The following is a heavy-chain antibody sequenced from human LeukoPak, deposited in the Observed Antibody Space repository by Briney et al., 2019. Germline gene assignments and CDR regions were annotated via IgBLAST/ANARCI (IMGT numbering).Heavy chain of an antibody. Sequence: GGSLRLSCAASGFTFSSYAMSWVRQAPGKGLEWVSAISGSGGSTYYADSVKGRFTISRDNSKNTLYLQMNSLRAEDTAVYYCAKGTQEAASQFYYYYGMDVWGQGTTVTVSS. D-gene: IGHD6-25*01. CDR2: ISGSGGST. CDR1: GFTFSSYA. V-gene: IGHV3-23*01. J-gene: IGHJ6*02. CDR3: AKGTQEAASQFYYYYGMDV.